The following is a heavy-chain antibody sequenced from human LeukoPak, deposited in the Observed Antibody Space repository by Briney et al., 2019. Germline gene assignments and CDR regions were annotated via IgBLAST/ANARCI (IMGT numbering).Heavy chain of an antibody. CDR3: AKDRVVVTAIRFYGMDV. CDR1: GFTFSSYG. J-gene: IGHJ6*02. Sequence: PGRSLRLSCAASGFTFSSYGMHWVRQAPGKGLEWVAVISYDGSNKYYADSVKGRFTISRDNSKNTLYLQMNSLRAEDTAVYYCAKDRVVVTAIRFYGMDVWGQGTTVTVSS. D-gene: IGHD2-21*02. CDR2: ISYDGSNK. V-gene: IGHV3-30*18.